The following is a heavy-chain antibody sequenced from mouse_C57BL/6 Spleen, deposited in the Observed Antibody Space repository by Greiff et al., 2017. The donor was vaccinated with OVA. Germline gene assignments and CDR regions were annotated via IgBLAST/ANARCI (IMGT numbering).Heavy chain of an antibody. CDR3: ARDPLYGSSLDY. Sequence: EVKLVESGPGLVKPSQSLSLTCSVTGYSITSGYYWNWIRQFPGNKLEWMGYISYDGSNNYNPSLKNRISITRDTSKNQFFLKLNSVTTEDTATYYCARDPLYGSSLDYWGQGTTLTVSS. V-gene: IGHV3-6*01. CDR1: GYSITSGYY. CDR2: ISYDGSN. D-gene: IGHD1-1*01. J-gene: IGHJ2*01.